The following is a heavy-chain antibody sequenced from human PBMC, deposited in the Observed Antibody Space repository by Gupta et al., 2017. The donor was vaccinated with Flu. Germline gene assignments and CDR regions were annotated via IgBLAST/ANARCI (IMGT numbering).Heavy chain of an antibody. Sequence: SHGRGWVRQAPGKGLEWVSYMSTYDTRYDAESVKRRFTISRDNSKNKLYLQMHTLRAEDTAVYYCVISSSGWYGGPNWFDPWGQGTLVTVSS. CDR1: SHG. J-gene: IGHJ5*02. CDR3: VISSSGWYGGPNWFDP. D-gene: IGHD6-19*01. CDR2: MSTYDTR. V-gene: IGHV3-23*01.